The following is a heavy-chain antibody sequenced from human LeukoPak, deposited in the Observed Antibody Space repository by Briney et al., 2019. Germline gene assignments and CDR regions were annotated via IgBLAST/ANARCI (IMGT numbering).Heavy chain of an antibody. J-gene: IGHJ4*02. CDR3: VRGLGDWHYYDSKG. V-gene: IGHV1-69*13. CDR2: IIPIFGTA. Sequence: SVKVSCKASGGTFSSYAISWVRQAPGQGLEWMGGIIPIFGTANYAQKFQGRVTITADESTSTAYMELSSLRSEDTAVYYCVRGLGDWHYYDSKGWGQGTLVTVSS. D-gene: IGHD3-22*01. CDR1: GGTFSSYA.